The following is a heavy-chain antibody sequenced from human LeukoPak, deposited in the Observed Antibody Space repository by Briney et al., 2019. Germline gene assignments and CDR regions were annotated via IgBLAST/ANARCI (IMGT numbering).Heavy chain of an antibody. CDR2: IYPGDSDT. D-gene: IGHD6-13*01. CDR1: GYSFTSYW. CDR3: ARGAIAAAGCYYYYYMDV. J-gene: IGHJ6*03. V-gene: IGHV5-51*01. Sequence: GESLKISCKGSGYSFTSYWIGWVRQMPGKGLEWMGIIYPGDSDTRYSPSFQGQVTISADKSISTAYLQWSSLKASDTAMYYCARGAIAAAGCYYYYYMDVWGKGTTVTVSS.